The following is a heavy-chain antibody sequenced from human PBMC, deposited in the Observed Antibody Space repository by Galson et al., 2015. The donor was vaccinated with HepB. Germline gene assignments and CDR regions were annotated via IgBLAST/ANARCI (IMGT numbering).Heavy chain of an antibody. CDR1: GFGVSSNY. J-gene: IGHJ5*02. CDR3: ARDVSYPGWFDP. CDR2: IYSDGST. V-gene: IGHV3-53*01. D-gene: IGHD3-10*01. Sequence: SLRLSCAASGFGVSSNYMSWVRQAPGKGPQWVSIIYSDGSTYYADSVKGRFTISRHNSKNTLYLQMNSLRAEDTAVYYCARDVSYPGWFDPWGQGTLVTVSS.